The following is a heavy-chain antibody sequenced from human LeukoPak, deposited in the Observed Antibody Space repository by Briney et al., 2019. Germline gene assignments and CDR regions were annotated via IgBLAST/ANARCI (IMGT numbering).Heavy chain of an antibody. CDR3: ARDRIEQQRTLGRSSNYYYYYYMDV. D-gene: IGHD6-13*01. J-gene: IGHJ6*03. CDR1: GFTFSSYA. V-gene: IGHV3-30*04. CDR2: ISYDGSNK. Sequence: GGSLRLSCAASGFTFSSYAMHWVRQAPGKGLEWVAVISYDGSNKYYADSVKGRFTISRDNAKNSLYPQMNSLRAEDTAVYYCARDRIEQQRTLGRSSNYYYYYYMDVWGKGTTVTVSS.